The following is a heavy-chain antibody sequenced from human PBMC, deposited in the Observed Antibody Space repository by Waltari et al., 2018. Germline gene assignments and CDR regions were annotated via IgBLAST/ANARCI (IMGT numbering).Heavy chain of an antibody. J-gene: IGHJ4*02. CDR1: GGTFSSYS. CDR2: IIPIFGTA. Sequence: QVQLVQSGAWVTKPGSSVTVSCKASGGTFSSYSISWLRQAPGQGLEWMGGIIPIFGTANYAQKFQGRVTITADESTSTAYMELSSLRSEDTAVYYCARVLLGFDYGDYAFDYWGQGTLVTGSS. V-gene: IGHV1-69*01. D-gene: IGHD4-17*01. CDR3: ARVLLGFDYGDYAFDY.